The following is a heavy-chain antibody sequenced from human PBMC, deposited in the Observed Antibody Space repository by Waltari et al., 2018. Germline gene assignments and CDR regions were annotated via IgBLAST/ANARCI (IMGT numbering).Heavy chain of an antibody. CDR3: ARGALHYDYVWGSYRLRY. J-gene: IGHJ4*02. D-gene: IGHD3-16*02. CDR2: IIPIFGTA. V-gene: IGHV1-69*01. CDR1: GGTFSSYA. Sequence: QVQLVQSGAEVKKPGSSVKVSCKASGGTFSSYAIRWVRQAPGQGLEWMGGIIPIFGTANYAQKFQGRVTITADESTSTAYMELSSLRSEDTAVYYCARGALHYDYVWGSYRLRYWGQGTLVTVSS.